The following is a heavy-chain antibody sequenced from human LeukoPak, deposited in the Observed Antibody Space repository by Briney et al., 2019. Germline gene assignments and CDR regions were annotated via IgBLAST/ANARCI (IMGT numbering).Heavy chain of an antibody. J-gene: IGHJ4*02. D-gene: IGHD3-10*01. CDR2: IYYSGST. V-gene: IGHV4-59*08. Sequence: SETLSLTCTVSGGSISSYYWSWIRQPPGKGLEWIGYIYYSGSTNYNPPLKSRVTISLDTSKNQFSLKLSSVPPADTAVYYCASTNYYGSGSYYYCFDYWGQGTLVTVSS. CDR3: ASTNYYGSGSYYYCFDY. CDR1: GGSISSYY.